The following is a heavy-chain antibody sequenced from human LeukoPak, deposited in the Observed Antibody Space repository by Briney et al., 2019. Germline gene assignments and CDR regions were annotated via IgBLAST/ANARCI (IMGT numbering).Heavy chain of an antibody. J-gene: IGHJ5*02. CDR1: GFSFSNSG. Sequence: PGGSLRLSCAASGFSFSNSGMNWVRQAPGKGLEWVSYISISGDTTYCADSLKGRFDISRDNAKNSLYLQMNSLRAEDTAVYYCTRGVGFSWFDPWGQGTLVTVSS. CDR2: ISISGDTT. D-gene: IGHD1-26*01. CDR3: TRGVGFSWFDP. V-gene: IGHV3-48*04.